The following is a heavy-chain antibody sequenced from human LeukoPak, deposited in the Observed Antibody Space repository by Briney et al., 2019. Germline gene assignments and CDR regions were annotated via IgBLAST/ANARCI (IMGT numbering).Heavy chain of an antibody. CDR2: IKKDESEK. CDR3: VRDGEPRWAFDI. Sequence: PGGSLRLSCAASGFTFSSYWLSWVRQAPGKGLEWVANIKKDESEKHYVDSVKGRFIISRDNAKNSLYLQMNSLKSEDTAVYYCVRDGEPRWAFDIWGQGTMVTVSS. CDR1: GFTFSSYW. V-gene: IGHV3-7*01. J-gene: IGHJ3*02. D-gene: IGHD1-26*01.